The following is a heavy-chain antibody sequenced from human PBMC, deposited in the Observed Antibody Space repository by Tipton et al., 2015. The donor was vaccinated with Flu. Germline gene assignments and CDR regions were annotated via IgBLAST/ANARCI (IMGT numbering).Heavy chain of an antibody. CDR1: GDSMTSSRYY. CDR2: IFHSGST. J-gene: IGHJ5*02. D-gene: IGHD1-26*01. CDR3: ARVSPEVDIWFDP. Sequence: TLSLTCSVSGDSMTSSRYYWVWIRQPPGKGLEWIGSIFHSGSTYYNPSLKSRVTISVDTSKNQFSLKLISVTAADTAVYYCARVSPEVDIWFDPSGQGTPVAVSS. V-gene: IGHV4-39*07.